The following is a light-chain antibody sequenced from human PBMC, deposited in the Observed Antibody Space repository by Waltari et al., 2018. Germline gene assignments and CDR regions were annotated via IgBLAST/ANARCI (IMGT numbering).Light chain of an antibody. Sequence: SYELTQPPSVSVSPGQTPRITCSSGALSKQYACWYQQKAGQAPVILIYKDNERPSWIPERFSGSGSETTVTLTISGVQAEDEADYYCQSSDRSGYVVFGGGTKLTVL. V-gene: IGLV3-25*03. CDR1: ALSKQY. CDR2: KDN. J-gene: IGLJ2*01. CDR3: QSSDRSGYVV.